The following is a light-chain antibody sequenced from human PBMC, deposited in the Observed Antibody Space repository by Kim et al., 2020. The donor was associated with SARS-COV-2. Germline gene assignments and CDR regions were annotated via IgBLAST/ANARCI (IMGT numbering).Light chain of an antibody. V-gene: IGKV1-6*02. J-gene: IGKJ1*01. CDR1: QGIRND. CDR2: AAS. Sequence: ASVGDRIIITCRASQGIRNDLGWYQQKPGKAPKLLIYAASSLESGVPSRFSGSGSGTDFTLTISSLQPEDFATYYCLQDYNYPRTFGQGTKVELK. CDR3: LQDYNYPRT.